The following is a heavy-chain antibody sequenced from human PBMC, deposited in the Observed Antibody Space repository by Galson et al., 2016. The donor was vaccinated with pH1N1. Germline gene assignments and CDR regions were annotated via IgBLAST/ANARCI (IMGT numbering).Heavy chain of an antibody. J-gene: IGHJ4*02. V-gene: IGHV1-69*13. D-gene: IGHD4-23*01. CDR3: ATTRWTPSQGVISQFFAQ. CDR1: GDTFNSYA. Sequence: SVKVSCKASGDTFNSYAFNWVRQAPGQGPEWMGRVIAIFNTPDYAREFQGRVTITADESTSTAYMELSSLRSEDTAVYYCATTRWTPSQGVISQFFAQWGQGTQVTVSS. CDR2: VIAIFNTP.